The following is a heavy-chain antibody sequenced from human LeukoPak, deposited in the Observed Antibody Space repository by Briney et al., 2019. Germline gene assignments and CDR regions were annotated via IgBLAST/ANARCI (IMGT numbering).Heavy chain of an antibody. Sequence: GGSLRLSCAASVFTFSIYWVHWVRHAPGKGLVWVSSINSDGSSTSYADSVKGRFTISRDNAKNTLYLQMNTLRAEDTAVYYCASLDYCGQGTPVTVSS. V-gene: IGHV3-74*01. J-gene: IGHJ4*02. CDR1: VFTFSIYW. CDR2: INSDGSST. CDR3: ASLDY.